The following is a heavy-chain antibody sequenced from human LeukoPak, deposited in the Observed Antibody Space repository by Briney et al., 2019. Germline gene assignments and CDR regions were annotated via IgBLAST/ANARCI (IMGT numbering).Heavy chain of an antibody. V-gene: IGHV3-74*01. CDR2: INSDGSST. J-gene: IGHJ4*02. Sequence: PGESLRLSCAASGFTFSSYWMPWVRQAPGKGLVWVSRINSDGSSTSYADSVKGRFTISRDNAKNTLYLQMNSLRAEDTAVYYCARLKEYYYDSSGYYNWGQGTLVTVSS. CDR3: ARLKEYYYDSSGYYN. D-gene: IGHD3-22*01. CDR1: GFTFSSYW.